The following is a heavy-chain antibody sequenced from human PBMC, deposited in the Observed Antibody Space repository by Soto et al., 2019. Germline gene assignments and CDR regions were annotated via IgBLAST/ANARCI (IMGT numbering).Heavy chain of an antibody. CDR2: IYHSEYT. J-gene: IGHJ4*02. V-gene: IGHV4-4*02. CDR1: GGSISSSNW. Sequence: PSETLSLTXAVSGGSISSSNWWSWVRQPPGKGLEWIGEIYHSEYTDYNPSLKSRVTISVDTSKGQFSLQLKSVTAADTAVYYCARHRDYVILTHYRKYYFDFWGQGTLVTVSS. CDR3: ARHRDYVILTHYRKYYFDF. D-gene: IGHD3-9*01.